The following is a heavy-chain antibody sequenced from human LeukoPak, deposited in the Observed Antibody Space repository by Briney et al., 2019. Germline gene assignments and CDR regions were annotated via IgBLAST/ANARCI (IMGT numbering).Heavy chain of an antibody. Sequence: SVNVSCKASGYTFTGYSIQWMRQAPGQGLEWMGGVTTVFDTSNYAQNFQGRVTITTDESTNTAYMELSSLRSEDTAVYYCARVRQSDDSSGYYDYWGQGTLVTVSS. D-gene: IGHD3-22*01. J-gene: IGHJ4*02. CDR3: ARVRQSDDSSGYYDY. CDR2: VTTVFDTS. V-gene: IGHV1-69*05. CDR1: GYTFTGYS.